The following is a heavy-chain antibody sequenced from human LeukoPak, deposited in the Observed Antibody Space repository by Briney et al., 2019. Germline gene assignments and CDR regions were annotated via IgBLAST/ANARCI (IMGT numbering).Heavy chain of an antibody. J-gene: IGHJ5*02. V-gene: IGHV4-31*03. CDR2: IYYSGST. CDR1: GGSISSGGYY. D-gene: IGHD3-22*01. Sequence: SETLSLTCTVSGGSISSGGYYWSWVRQHPGKGLEWIGYIYYSGSTYYNPSLKSRVTISVDTSKNQFSLKLSSVTAADTAVYYCARAHYYDSSGPPGRFDPWGQGTLVTVSS. CDR3: ARAHYYDSSGPPGRFDP.